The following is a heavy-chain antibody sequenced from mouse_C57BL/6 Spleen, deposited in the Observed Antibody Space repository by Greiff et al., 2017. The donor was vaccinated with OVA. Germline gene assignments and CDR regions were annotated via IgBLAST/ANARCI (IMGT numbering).Heavy chain of an antibody. Sequence: VQLQQSGAELVRPGTSVKVSCKASGYAFTNYLIEWVKQRPGQGLEWIGVINPGSGGTNYNEKFKGKATLTADKSSSTAYMQLSSLTSEDSAVYFCARGYYYGSSPYYFDYWGQGTTLTVSS. CDR3: ARGYYYGSSPYYFDY. CDR2: INPGSGGT. D-gene: IGHD1-1*01. CDR1: GYAFTNYL. V-gene: IGHV1-54*01. J-gene: IGHJ2*01.